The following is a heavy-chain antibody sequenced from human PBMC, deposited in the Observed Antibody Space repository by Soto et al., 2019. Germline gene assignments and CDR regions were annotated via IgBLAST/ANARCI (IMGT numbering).Heavy chain of an antibody. J-gene: IGHJ4*02. V-gene: IGHV4-59*01. CDR3: ARWYGGSLDY. CDR1: GGSISSYY. D-gene: IGHD4-17*01. CDR2: ISYSGNT. Sequence: PSETLSLTCTVSGGSISSYYWNWIRQSPGKELEWIGYISYSGNTNYNPSLKSRVTISVDTSKNQFSLKLSSVTAADTAVYYCARWYGGSLDYWGQGTLVTVSS.